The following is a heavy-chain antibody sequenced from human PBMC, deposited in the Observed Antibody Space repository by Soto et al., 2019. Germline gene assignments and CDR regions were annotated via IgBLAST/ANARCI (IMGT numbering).Heavy chain of an antibody. CDR3: ASPQSVTAIHWAPYDYYGMDV. V-gene: IGHV1-69*12. Sequence: QVQLVQSGAEVKKPGSSVKVSCKASGGTFSSYAISWVRQAPGQGLEWMGGIIPIFGTANYAQKFQGRVTIAADESTSTAYMELSSLRSADTAVYYCASPQSVTAIHWAPYDYYGMDVWGQGTTVTVSS. J-gene: IGHJ6*02. D-gene: IGHD2-21*02. CDR1: GGTFSSYA. CDR2: IIPIFGTA.